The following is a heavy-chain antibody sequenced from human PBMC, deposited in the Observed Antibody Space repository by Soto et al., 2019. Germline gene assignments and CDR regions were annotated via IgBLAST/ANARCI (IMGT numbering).Heavy chain of an antibody. J-gene: IGHJ6*02. CDR1: GFTFDDYA. V-gene: IGHV3-9*01. D-gene: IGHD4-4*01. Sequence: EVQLVESGGGLVQPGRSLRLSCAASGFTFDDYAMHWVRQAPGKGLEWVSGISWNSGSIGYADSVKGRFTISRDNAKNSLYLQMNSLRAEDTAVYYCAKAMTTVYYYYGMDVWGQGTTVTVSS. CDR3: AKAMTTVYYYYGMDV. CDR2: ISWNSGSI.